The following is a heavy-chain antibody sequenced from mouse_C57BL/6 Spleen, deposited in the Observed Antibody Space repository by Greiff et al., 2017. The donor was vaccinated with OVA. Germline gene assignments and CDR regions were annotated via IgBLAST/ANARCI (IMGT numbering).Heavy chain of an antibody. D-gene: IGHD3-2*02. CDR2: IDPSDSET. CDR3: ALASSGYEGFFDY. CDR1: GYTFTSYW. J-gene: IGHJ2*01. V-gene: IGHV1-52*01. Sequence: VQLQQPGAELVRPGSSVKLSCKASGYTFTSYWMHWVKQRPIQGLEWIGNIDPSDSETHYNQKFKDKATLTVDKSSSTAYMQLSSLTSEDSAVYYCALASSGYEGFFDYWGQGTTLTVSS.